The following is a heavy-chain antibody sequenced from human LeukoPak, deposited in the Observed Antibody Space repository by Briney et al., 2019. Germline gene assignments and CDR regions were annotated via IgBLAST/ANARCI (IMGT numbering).Heavy chain of an antibody. J-gene: IGHJ6*04. Sequence: SETLSLTCTVSGGSISSYYWSWIRQPPGKGLEWIGYIYTSGSTNYNPSLKSRVTISVDTSKNQFSLKLSSVTAADTAVYYCARLFNDFWPMDVWGKGTTVTVSS. D-gene: IGHD3-3*01. CDR2: IYTSGST. CDR3: ARLFNDFWPMDV. V-gene: IGHV4-4*09. CDR1: GGSISSYY.